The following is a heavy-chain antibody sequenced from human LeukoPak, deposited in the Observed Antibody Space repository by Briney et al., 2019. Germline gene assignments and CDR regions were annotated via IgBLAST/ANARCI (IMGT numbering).Heavy chain of an antibody. V-gene: IGHV3-23*01. CDR1: GFTFTSNA. J-gene: IGHJ4*02. CDR2: ISGSGVST. Sequence: GGSLRLSCAASGFTFTSNAMNWVRQAPGKGLEWVSAISGSGVSTYYADSVKGRFTISRDNSKNMLYLQMNSLRAEDTAVYYCAKDGPLVGPYYFDYWGQGTLVTVSS. D-gene: IGHD1-26*01. CDR3: AKDGPLVGPYYFDY.